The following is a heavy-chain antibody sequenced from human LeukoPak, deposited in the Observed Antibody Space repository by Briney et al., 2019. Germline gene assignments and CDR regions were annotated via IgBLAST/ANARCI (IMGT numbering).Heavy chain of an antibody. CDR1: GFTFSSYS. Sequence: GGSLRLSCAASGFTFSSYSMNWVRQAPGKGLEWVSSISSSSSYIYYADSVKGRFTISRGSAKNSLYLQMNSLRAEDTAVYYCAREPLVRGVSFDYWGQGTLVAVSS. CDR2: ISSSSSYI. D-gene: IGHD3-10*01. J-gene: IGHJ4*02. CDR3: AREPLVRGVSFDY. V-gene: IGHV3-21*01.